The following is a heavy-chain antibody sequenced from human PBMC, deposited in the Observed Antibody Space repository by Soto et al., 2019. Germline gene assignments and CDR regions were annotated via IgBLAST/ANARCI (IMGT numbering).Heavy chain of an antibody. J-gene: IGHJ4*02. CDR3: ARDFEVAGTGGLDY. CDR1: GFTFSSYA. CDR2: IWYDGSNK. Sequence: QVQLVESGGGVVQPGRSLRLSCAASGFTFSSYAMHWVRQAPGKGLEWVAVIWYDGSNKYYAASVKGRFTISRDNSKNTLYLQMNSLRAEDTAVYYCARDFEVAGTGGLDYWGQGTLVTDFS. V-gene: IGHV3-33*01. D-gene: IGHD6-19*01.